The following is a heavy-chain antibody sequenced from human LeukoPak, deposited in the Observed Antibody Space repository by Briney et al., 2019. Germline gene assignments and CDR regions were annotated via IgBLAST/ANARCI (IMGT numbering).Heavy chain of an antibody. CDR2: ISAYNGNI. D-gene: IGHD3-3*01. V-gene: IGHV1-18*01. J-gene: IGHJ4*02. CDR3: ASMSGYYPSYYFDY. Sequence: RASVKVSCKASGYTFTSYAMHWVRQAPGQGLEWLGWISAYNGNIDYAQKLQGRVTLTTDTSTSTAYMEVRSLRSDDTAVYYCASMSGYYPSYYFDYWGQGTLVTVSS. CDR1: GYTFTSYA.